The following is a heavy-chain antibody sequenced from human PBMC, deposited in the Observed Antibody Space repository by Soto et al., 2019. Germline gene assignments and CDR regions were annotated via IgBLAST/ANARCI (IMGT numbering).Heavy chain of an antibody. V-gene: IGHV3-30*04. CDR1: GFSFSSYA. CDR3: ARGAARHYTYGMDV. J-gene: IGHJ6*02. D-gene: IGHD6-6*01. CDR2: ISYDGRNE. Sequence: QVQLVESVGGVVQPERSLRLSCAASGFSFSSYAMHWVRQAPGKGLEWVAVISYDGRNEYYADSVKGRFTISRDNSKNTLYLQMNSLRGDDTAVYYCARGAARHYTYGMDVWGQGTTVTVSS.